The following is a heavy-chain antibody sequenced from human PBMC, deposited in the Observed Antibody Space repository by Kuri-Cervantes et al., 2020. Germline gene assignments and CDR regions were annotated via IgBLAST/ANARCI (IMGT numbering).Heavy chain of an antibody. Sequence: GGSLRLSCAASGFTFSRYDMYWVRQAPGKGLEYVSAISTSGGRTYHANSVKGRFTISRDNSKNTLYLQMNSLRAEDTAVYYCAKDGSSGWYYWGQGTLVTVSS. V-gene: IGHV3-64*01. J-gene: IGHJ4*02. CDR2: ISTSGGRT. D-gene: IGHD6-19*01. CDR1: GFTFSRYD. CDR3: AKDGSSGWYY.